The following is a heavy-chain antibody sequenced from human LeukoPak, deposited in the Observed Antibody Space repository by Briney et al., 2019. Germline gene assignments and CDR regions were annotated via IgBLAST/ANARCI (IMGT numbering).Heavy chain of an antibody. D-gene: IGHD3-10*01. CDR1: GGSISSSSYY. J-gene: IGHJ4*02. CDR3: ASQLNGSGSYYKEYYFDY. CDR2: IYYSGST. Sequence: TSETLSLTCTVSGGSISSSSYYWGWIRQPPGKGLEWIGSIYYSGSTYYNPSLKSRVTISVDTSKNQFSLKLSSVTAADTAVYYCASQLNGSGSYYKEYYFDYWGQGTLVTVSS. V-gene: IGHV4-39*01.